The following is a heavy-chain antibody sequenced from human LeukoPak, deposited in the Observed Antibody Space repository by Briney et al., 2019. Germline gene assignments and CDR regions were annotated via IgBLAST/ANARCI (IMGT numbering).Heavy chain of an antibody. J-gene: IGHJ4*02. Sequence: SQTLSLICTVSGGSLSSSCYYWGWVRQPPGKGLGWIGSIYCSGSTYYNPSLKSRVTISVDTSKNQFALKLSSVTAADTAVYYCARAKGGLSSWYEPYYFDYWGKGTLVTVSS. CDR3: ARAKGGLSSWYEPYYFDY. V-gene: IGHV4-39*06. CDR2: IYCSGST. CDR1: GGSLSSSCYY. D-gene: IGHD6-13*01.